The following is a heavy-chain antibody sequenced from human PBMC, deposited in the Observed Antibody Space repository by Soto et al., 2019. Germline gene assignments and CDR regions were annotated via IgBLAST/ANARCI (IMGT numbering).Heavy chain of an antibody. CDR2: IHYKGNT. V-gene: IGHV4-59*01. Sequence: QVQLQVSGPGLVKPSETLSLTCTVSGDSISSYSWSWIRQPPGKGLEWIGNIHYKGNTKYSPFLTSRVTMSVDTSKNHFSLKLISVTTADTAVYFCAREGNLGRWIQPLDSWGQGTLVTVSS. D-gene: IGHD2-2*03. CDR3: AREGNLGRWIQPLDS. CDR1: GDSISSYS. J-gene: IGHJ4*02.